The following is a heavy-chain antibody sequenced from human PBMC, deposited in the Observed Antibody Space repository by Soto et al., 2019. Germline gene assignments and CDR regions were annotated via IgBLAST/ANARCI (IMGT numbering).Heavy chain of an antibody. V-gene: IGHV4-34*01. Sequence: QVQLQQWGAGLLKPSETLSLTCAVYGGSFSGYYWSWIRQPPGKGLEWIGEINHSGSTNYNPSLKSRVTQSVDTSKNKFSLKLSYVTAADTAVYYCARTLWIPFDYWGQGTLVTVSS. CDR1: GGSFSGYY. CDR3: ARTLWIPFDY. CDR2: INHSGST. D-gene: IGHD5-12*01. J-gene: IGHJ4*02.